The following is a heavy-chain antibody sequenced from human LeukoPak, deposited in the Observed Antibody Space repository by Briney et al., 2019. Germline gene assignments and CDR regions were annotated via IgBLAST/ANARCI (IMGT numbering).Heavy chain of an antibody. Sequence: PGGSLRLSCAGSGFTFSSFWLHWVRHAPGKGLVWVSRISPDGSTTNLADSEKGRCTISRDNPKNTLFLQMSSLRAEDTAVYYCVRSASYDSSGYYYDSWGQGTLVTVSS. CDR1: GFTFSSFW. D-gene: IGHD3-22*01. CDR3: VRSASYDSSGYYYDS. J-gene: IGHJ4*02. V-gene: IGHV3-74*01. CDR2: ISPDGSTT.